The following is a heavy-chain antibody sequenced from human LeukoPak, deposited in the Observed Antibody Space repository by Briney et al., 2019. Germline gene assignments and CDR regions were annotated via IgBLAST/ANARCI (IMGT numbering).Heavy chain of an antibody. CDR2: IKQDGSKK. D-gene: IGHD5-24*01. J-gene: IGHJ4*02. V-gene: IGHV3-7*04. CDR3: TRVGYIDEGIDC. CDR1: GFIFSDSW. Sequence: PGGSLRLSCTVSGFIFSDSWMAWIRQAPGKGLEWVANIKQDGSKKSYVDSVKGRFTISRDNAKNSLYLQMNSLRAEDTAIYYCTRVGYIDEGIDCWGQGTLVTVSS.